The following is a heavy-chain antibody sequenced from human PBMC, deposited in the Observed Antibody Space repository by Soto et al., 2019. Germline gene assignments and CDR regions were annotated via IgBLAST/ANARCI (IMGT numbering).Heavy chain of an antibody. CDR3: ARDGLGSSSGYYYYGMDV. D-gene: IGHD6-6*01. V-gene: IGHV1-69*13. CDR2: IIPIFGTA. J-gene: IGHJ6*02. CDR1: GGTFSSYA. Sequence: SVKVSCKASGGTFSSYAISWVRQAPGQGLEWMGGIIPIFGTANYAQKFQGRVTITADESTSTAYMELSSLRSEDTAVYYCARDGLGSSSGYYYYGMDVWGQGTTVTVSS.